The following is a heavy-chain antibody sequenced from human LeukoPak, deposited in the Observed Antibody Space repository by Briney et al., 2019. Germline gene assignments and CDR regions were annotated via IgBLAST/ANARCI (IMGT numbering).Heavy chain of an antibody. CDR1: GFTFNNYA. Sequence: QSGGSLRLSCAASGFTFNNYAMTWVRQSPGKGLEWVSHITGGGDNTYYADSVKGRFTISRDNSKNTVYLQMNSLRAEDTAVYYCAQDGYGVADYWGQGTLVTVSS. CDR3: AQDGYGVADY. J-gene: IGHJ4*02. V-gene: IGHV3-23*01. D-gene: IGHD4-17*01. CDR2: ITGGGDNT.